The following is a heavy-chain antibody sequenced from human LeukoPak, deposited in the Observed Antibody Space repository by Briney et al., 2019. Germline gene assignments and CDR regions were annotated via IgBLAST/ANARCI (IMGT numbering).Heavy chain of an antibody. Sequence: QPGRSLRLSCAASGFTFSSYGMHWVRQAPGKGLEWVAAIWYGGSNKYYADSVKGRFTISRDNSKNTLYLQMNSLRAEDTAVYYCARDLVVEMATSAEDYWGQGTLVTVSS. CDR3: ARDLVVEMATSAEDY. CDR1: GFTFSSYG. D-gene: IGHD5-24*01. V-gene: IGHV3-33*08. CDR2: IWYGGSNK. J-gene: IGHJ4*02.